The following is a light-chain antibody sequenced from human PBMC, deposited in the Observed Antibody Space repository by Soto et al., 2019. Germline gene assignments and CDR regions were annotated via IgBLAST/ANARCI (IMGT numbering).Light chain of an antibody. V-gene: IGLV7-46*01. J-gene: IGLJ1*01. CDR2: DTS. Sequence: QAVVTQEPSLTVSPGGTVTLTCGSSTGAVTSGHYPYWFQQKPGKAPRTLIYDTSNKPSWTPARFSGSLLGGKAALTLSGAQPEDEAEYYCLLSYNGARARVFGTGTKVTVL. CDR1: TGAVTSGHY. CDR3: LLSYNGARARV.